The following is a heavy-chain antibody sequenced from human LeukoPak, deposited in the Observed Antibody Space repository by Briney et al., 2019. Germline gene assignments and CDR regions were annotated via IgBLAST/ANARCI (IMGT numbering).Heavy chain of an antibody. CDR1: GFTFSSYA. CDR2: ISGSGGRT. CDR3: ARDPYYFDY. V-gene: IGHV3-23*01. Sequence: SGGSLRLSCAASGFTFSSYAMSWVRQAPGKGLEWVSAISGSGGRTYYADSVKGRFTISRDNSKNTLYLQMNSLRAEDTAVYYCARDPYYFDYWGQGTLVTVSS. J-gene: IGHJ4*02.